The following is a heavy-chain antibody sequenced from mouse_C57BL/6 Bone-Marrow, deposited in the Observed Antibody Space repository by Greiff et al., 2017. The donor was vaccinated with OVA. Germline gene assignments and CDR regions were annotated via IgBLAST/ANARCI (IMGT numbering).Heavy chain of an antibody. CDR3: ARQGGNYNWYFDV. CDR2: ISSGSSTI. Sequence: EVKLVESGGGLVKPGGSLKLSCAASGFTFSDYGMHWVRQAPEKGLEWVAYISSGSSTIYYADTVKGRFTISRDNAKNTLFLQMTSLRSEDTAMYYCARQGGNYNWYFDVWGTGTTVTVSS. V-gene: IGHV5-17*01. CDR1: GFTFSDYG. J-gene: IGHJ1*03. D-gene: IGHD2-1*01.